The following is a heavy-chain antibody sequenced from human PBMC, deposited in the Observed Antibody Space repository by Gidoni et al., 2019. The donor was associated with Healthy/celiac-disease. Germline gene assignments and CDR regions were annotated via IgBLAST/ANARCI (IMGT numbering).Heavy chain of an antibody. D-gene: IGHD3-10*01. V-gene: IGHV4-39*01. CDR3: ARHPKTPMASGYFDY. J-gene: IGHJ4*02. CDR1: GGSISSSSYY. Sequence: QLQLQESGPGLVKPSETLSLTCTVSGGSISSSSYYWGWIRQPPGKGLEWIGSIYYSGSTYYNPSLKSRVTISVDTSKNQFSLKLSSVTAADTAVYYCARHPKTPMASGYFDYWGQGTLVTVSS. CDR2: IYYSGST.